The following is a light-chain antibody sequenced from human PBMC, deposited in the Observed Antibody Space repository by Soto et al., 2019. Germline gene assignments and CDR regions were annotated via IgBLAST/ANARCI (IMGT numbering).Light chain of an antibody. CDR3: SSYTSTTTRV. CDR2: EVS. CDR1: SSDVGGYNY. V-gene: IGLV2-14*03. Sequence: QSALTQPASVSGSPGQSITISCTGTSSDVGGYNYVSWYQQHPGKGPKLMIYEVSNRPSGVSNRFSGSKSGNTATLTISALQAEEEADYSCSSYTSTTTRVFGTGNKVTVL. J-gene: IGLJ1*01.